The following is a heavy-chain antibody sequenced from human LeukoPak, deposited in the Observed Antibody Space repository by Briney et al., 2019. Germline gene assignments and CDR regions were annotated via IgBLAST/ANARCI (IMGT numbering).Heavy chain of an antibody. D-gene: IGHD3-10*01. V-gene: IGHV3-7*01. J-gene: IGHJ4*02. CDR1: GFTFSDYW. CDR3: ARAQGNFGSGSYFNPGDY. Sequence: GGSLRLSCAASGFTFSDYWMTWVRQAPGKGLEWVADIKQDGSEKYYVDSVKGRFTISRDNAKKSLYLQMNNLRAEDTAVYYCARAQGNFGSGSYFNPGDYWGQGTLVTVSS. CDR2: IKQDGSEK.